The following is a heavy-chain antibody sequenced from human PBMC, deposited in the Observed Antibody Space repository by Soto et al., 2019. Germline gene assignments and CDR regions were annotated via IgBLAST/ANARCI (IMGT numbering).Heavy chain of an antibody. D-gene: IGHD6-19*01. V-gene: IGHV3-23*01. Sequence: EVQLLESGGGLVQPGGSLRLSCAASGFTFSSYAMSWVRQAPGKGLEWVSAISGSGGSTYYADSVKGRFTISRDNSKYTLYLPMNSLRAEERAVYYCARRGSGWDYDYWGQGTMVTVSS. CDR2: ISGSGGST. CDR3: ARRGSGWDYDY. J-gene: IGHJ4*02. CDR1: GFTFSSYA.